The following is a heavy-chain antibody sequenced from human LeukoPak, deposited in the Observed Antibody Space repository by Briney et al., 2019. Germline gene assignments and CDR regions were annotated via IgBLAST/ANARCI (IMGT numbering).Heavy chain of an antibody. CDR1: GGTFSSYA. CDR3: AASGGYSGYDDY. CDR2: IIPIFGTA. Sequence: SVKVSCKASGGTFSSYAISWVQQAPGQGLEWMGGIIPIFGTANYAQKFQGRVTITTDESTSTAYMELSSLRSEDTAVYYCAASGGYSGYDDYWGQGTLVTVSS. J-gene: IGHJ4*02. D-gene: IGHD5-12*01. V-gene: IGHV1-69*05.